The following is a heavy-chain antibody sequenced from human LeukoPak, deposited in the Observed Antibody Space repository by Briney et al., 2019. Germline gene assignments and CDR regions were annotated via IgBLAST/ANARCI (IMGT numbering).Heavy chain of an antibody. Sequence: GGSLRLSCAASGFTFSRHVMQWVRQAPGKGLEWVAVISYDGNNRFYADSVKGRFTISRDNSRNTLYLQMNSLSGDAAAVYSCARGGIPTGPYYYFYYMDVWGKGTAVTVSS. CDR1: GFTFSRHV. D-gene: IGHD3-10*01. CDR2: ISYDGNNR. V-gene: IGHV3-30*01. CDR3: ARGGIPTGPYYYFYYMDV. J-gene: IGHJ6*03.